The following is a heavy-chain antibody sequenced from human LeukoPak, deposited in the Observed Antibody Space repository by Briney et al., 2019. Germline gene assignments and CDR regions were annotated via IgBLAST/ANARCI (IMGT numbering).Heavy chain of an antibody. CDR2: IYYSGST. J-gene: IGHJ4*02. CDR3: ARASWFGELLTPFDY. D-gene: IGHD3-10*01. Sequence: SETLSLTCTVSGGSISSYYCGWIRQPPGKGLEWIGYIYYSGSTNYNPSLKSRVTISVDTSKNQFSLKLSSVTAADTAVYYCARASWFGELLTPFDYWGQGNLVTVSS. CDR1: GGSISSYY. V-gene: IGHV4-59*01.